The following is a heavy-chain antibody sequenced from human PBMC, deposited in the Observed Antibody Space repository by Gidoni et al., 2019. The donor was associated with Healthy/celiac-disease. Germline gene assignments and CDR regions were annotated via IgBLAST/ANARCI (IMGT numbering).Heavy chain of an antibody. D-gene: IGHD2-2*01. CDR1: GGSISSSSYY. Sequence: QLQLQESGPGLVKPSETLSLTCTVSGGSISSSSYYWGWIRQPPGKGLEWIGSIYYRGSTYYNPSLKSRVTISVDTSKNQFSLKLSSVTAADTAVYYCARHRGSRVVVPAAMSGDNWFDPWGQGTLVTVSS. V-gene: IGHV4-39*01. CDR2: IYYRGST. J-gene: IGHJ5*02. CDR3: ARHRGSRVVVPAAMSGDNWFDP.